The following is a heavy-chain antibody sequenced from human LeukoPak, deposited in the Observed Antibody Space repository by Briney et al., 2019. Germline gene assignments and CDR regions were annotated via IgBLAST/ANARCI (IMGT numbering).Heavy chain of an antibody. V-gene: IGHV4-59*01. D-gene: IGHD2-8*01. CDR3: ARAPKNYCTNGACYTGEFDY. J-gene: IGHJ4*02. CDR1: GGSISSYY. Sequence: KPSETLSLTCTVSGGSISSYYWSWIRQPPGKGLEWIGYIYYSGSTNYNPSLKSRVTISVDTSKNQFSLKLSSVTAADTAVYYCARAPKNYCTNGACYTGEFDYWGQGTLVTVSS. CDR2: IYYSGST.